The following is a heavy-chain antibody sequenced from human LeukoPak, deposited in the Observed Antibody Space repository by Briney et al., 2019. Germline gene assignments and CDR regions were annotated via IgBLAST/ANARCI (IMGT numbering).Heavy chain of an antibody. J-gene: IGHJ4*02. CDR2: MSYDGTYK. D-gene: IGHD6-19*01. V-gene: IGHV3-30*18. Sequence: GGSLRLSCAPSGFTFSSYGMHWVRQAPGKGLEWVAVMSYDGTYKYYADSVKGRFTISRDNSKNTLYLQINSLRAEDTAVYYCAKSRYTSGWPTFYFDYWGQGTLVTVSS. CDR1: GFTFSSYG. CDR3: AKSRYTSGWPTFYFDY.